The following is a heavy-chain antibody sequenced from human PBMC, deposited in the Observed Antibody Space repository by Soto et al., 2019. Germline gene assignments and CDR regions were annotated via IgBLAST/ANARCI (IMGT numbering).Heavy chain of an antibody. J-gene: IGHJ6*03. V-gene: IGHV1-8*01. CDR2: MNPNSGNT. CDR3: ARGRGTTVTPSDYYYYMDV. D-gene: IGHD4-17*01. Sequence: ASVKVSCKASGYTFTSYDINWVRQATGQGLERMGWMNPNSGNTGYAQKFQGRVTMTRNTSISTAYMELSSLRSEDTAVYYCARGRGTTVTPSDYYYYMDVWGKGTTVTVSS. CDR1: GYTFTSYD.